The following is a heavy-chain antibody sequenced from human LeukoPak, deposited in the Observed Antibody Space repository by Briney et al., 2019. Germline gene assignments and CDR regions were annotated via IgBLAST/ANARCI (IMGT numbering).Heavy chain of an antibody. CDR2: INHSGST. V-gene: IGHV4-34*01. Sequence: SETLSLTCALSGGSFSDYYWSWIRQPPGKGLEWIGEINHSGSTNYNPSLTSRVTMSVDTSKNQFSLKLSSVTAADTAVYYCARGPPRDFGTSGFYYNYWGQGTRVTVSS. D-gene: IGHD3-22*01. CDR3: ARGPPRDFGTSGFYYNY. J-gene: IGHJ4*02. CDR1: GGSFSDYY.